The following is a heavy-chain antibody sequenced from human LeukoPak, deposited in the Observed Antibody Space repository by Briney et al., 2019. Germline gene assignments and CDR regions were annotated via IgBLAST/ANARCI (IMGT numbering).Heavy chain of an antibody. D-gene: IGHD6-13*01. Sequence: GASVKVSCKASGYTFTSYYMHWVRQAPGQGPEWMGIINPSGGSTSYAQKFQGRVTMTRDTSTSTVYMELSSLRSEDTAVYYCARDRGGEQQLSPGDAFDIWGQGTMVTVSS. CDR2: INPSGGST. J-gene: IGHJ3*02. CDR1: GYTFTSYY. CDR3: ARDRGGEQQLSPGDAFDI. V-gene: IGHV1-46*01.